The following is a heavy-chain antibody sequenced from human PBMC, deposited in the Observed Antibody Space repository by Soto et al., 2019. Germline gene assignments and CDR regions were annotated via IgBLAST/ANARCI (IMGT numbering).Heavy chain of an antibody. CDR1: EYSFTSYW. CDR3: ATHIAVAGRDYYSYSGMDV. Sequence: GGSLKIYCNGSEYSFTSYWIGCVRQMPQKGLDWMGIIYPGDSATRYSPAFQGQGTISAAKAISTAHLQSSSVKASVTAMYYCATHIAVAGRDYYSYSGMDVWGQGTTVTVSS. V-gene: IGHV5-51*01. D-gene: IGHD6-19*01. J-gene: IGHJ6*02. CDR2: IYPGDSAT.